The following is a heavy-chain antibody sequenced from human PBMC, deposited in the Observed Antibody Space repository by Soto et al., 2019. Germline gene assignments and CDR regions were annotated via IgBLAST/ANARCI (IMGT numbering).Heavy chain of an antibody. CDR3: AGDERDSCSGGDCFYFDD. J-gene: IGHJ4*02. Sequence: QVQLVQSGGEVKKPGASVKVSCKASGYTFTNYGISWVRQAPGQGLEWLGRISTYNSNTNSAPRLQGRLTMTTGTSTSIAYMELRSLTSDATAVYYCAGDERDSCSGGDCFYFDDWGQGTLVTVSS. CDR2: ISTYNSNT. D-gene: IGHD2-21*02. CDR1: GYTFTNYG. V-gene: IGHV1-18*04.